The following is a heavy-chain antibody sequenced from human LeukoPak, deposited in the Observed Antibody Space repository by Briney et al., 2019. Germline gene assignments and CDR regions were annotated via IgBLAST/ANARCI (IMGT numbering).Heavy chain of an antibody. CDR2: INHSGST. Sequence: SETLSLTCAVYGESFRDFFWTWVRQPPGKGLEWIGEINHSGSTNYNPSLKSRVTISVDTSKNQFSLKLSSVTAADTAVYYCARVARGWFDPWGQGTLVTVSS. V-gene: IGHV4-34*01. CDR3: ARVARGWFDP. CDR1: GESFRDFF. J-gene: IGHJ5*02.